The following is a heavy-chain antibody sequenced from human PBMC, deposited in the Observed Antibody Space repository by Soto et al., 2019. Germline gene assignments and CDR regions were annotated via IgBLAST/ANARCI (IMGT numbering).Heavy chain of an antibody. V-gene: IGHV1-69*13. CDR2: IIPIFGTP. D-gene: IGHD2-2*01. CDR1: GGTFTNYA. Sequence: ASVKVSCKPSGGTFTNYAFSLVRQAPGQGLEWMGGIIPIFGTPDYAQNFQGRVTITADESTRTASMELSSLRSDDTAVYYCARERSVGYCITTTCPKPFYYYAMDVWGQGTTVTVSS. J-gene: IGHJ6*02. CDR3: ARERSVGYCITTTCPKPFYYYAMDV.